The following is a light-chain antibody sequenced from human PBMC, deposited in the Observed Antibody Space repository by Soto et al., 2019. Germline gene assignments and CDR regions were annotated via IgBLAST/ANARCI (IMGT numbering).Light chain of an antibody. V-gene: IGKV1-39*01. CDR2: AAS. CDR1: QIIAIY. CDR3: QQSYSTPYT. J-gene: IGKJ2*01. Sequence: DIQMTQSPSSLSASVGDRVTITCRASQIIAIYLNWYQQKPGKAPKLLMSAASSLQTGVPSRFSGSGSGTDFTLTISSLQPEDFATYYCQQSYSTPYTFGQGTKLEIK.